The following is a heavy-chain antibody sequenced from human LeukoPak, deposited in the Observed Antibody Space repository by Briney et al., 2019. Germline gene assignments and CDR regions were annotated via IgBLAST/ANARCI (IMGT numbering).Heavy chain of an antibody. Sequence: GGSLRLSCAASGFTFSSYSMNWVRQAPGKGLEWVSSISSSSSYIYYADSVKGRFTISRDNAKNSLYLQMNSLRAEDTAVYYCARDGYYYDFWSGYTPYYMDVWGKGTTVTVSS. D-gene: IGHD3-3*01. V-gene: IGHV3-21*01. CDR2: ISSSSSYI. J-gene: IGHJ6*03. CDR3: ARDGYYYDFWSGYTPYYMDV. CDR1: GFTFSSYS.